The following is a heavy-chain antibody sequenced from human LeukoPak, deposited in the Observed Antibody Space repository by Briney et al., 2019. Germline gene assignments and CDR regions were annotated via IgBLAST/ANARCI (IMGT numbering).Heavy chain of an antibody. V-gene: IGHV3-30*02. Sequence: GGSLRLSCAASGFDFSSYGMHWVRQAPGKGLEWVAFIRYDGSNKYYADSVKGRFTISRDNSKNTLYLQMNSLRAEDTAVYYCAKFYGDYGSSFDYWGQGTLVTVSS. CDR1: GFDFSSYG. CDR3: AKFYGDYGSSFDY. J-gene: IGHJ4*02. D-gene: IGHD4-17*01. CDR2: IRYDGSNK.